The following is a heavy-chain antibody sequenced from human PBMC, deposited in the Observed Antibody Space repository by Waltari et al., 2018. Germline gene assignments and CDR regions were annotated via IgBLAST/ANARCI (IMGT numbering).Heavy chain of an antibody. CDR3: ATLYTTRTYYYGSGSFYAFDI. D-gene: IGHD3-10*01. CDR2: ISAYNGNT. Sequence: QVQLVQSGAEVKKPGASVKVSCKASGYTFTSYGISWVRQAPGQGLAWMGWISAYNGNTNYAQKLQGRVTMTTDTSTSTAYMELRSLRSDDTAVYYCATLYTTRTYYYGSGSFYAFDIWGQGTMVTVSS. CDR1: GYTFTSYG. J-gene: IGHJ3*02. V-gene: IGHV1-18*01.